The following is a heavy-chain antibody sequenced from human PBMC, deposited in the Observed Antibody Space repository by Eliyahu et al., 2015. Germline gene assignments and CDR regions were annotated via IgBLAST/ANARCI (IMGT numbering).Heavy chain of an antibody. CDR3: ARGAIGTTNWFDP. V-gene: IGHV1-2*06. Sequence: QAQLVQSGAEVKKPGASVKVSCKASGFPFNAYYIHWVRQAPGQGLEWMGRVNPNSGDTKYAQKFQDRVTLTRDMSITTAYMELSRLRSDDTAVFYCARGAIGTTNWFDPWGQGTLVTVSS. CDR2: VNPNSGDT. J-gene: IGHJ5*02. D-gene: IGHD1-14*01. CDR1: GFPFNAYY.